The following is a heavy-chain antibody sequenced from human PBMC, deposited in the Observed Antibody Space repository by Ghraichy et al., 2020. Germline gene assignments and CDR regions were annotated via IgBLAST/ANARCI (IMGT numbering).Heavy chain of an antibody. J-gene: IGHJ4*02. Sequence: GGSLRLSCAASGFTVSSNYMSWVRQAPGKGLEWVSVIYSGGSTYYADSVKGRFTISRDNSKNTLYLQMNSLRAEDTAVYYCARSRRLYDFWSGYYFDYWGQGTLVTVSS. CDR3: ARSRRLYDFWSGYYFDY. V-gene: IGHV3-53*01. D-gene: IGHD3-3*01. CDR2: IYSGGST. CDR1: GFTVSSNY.